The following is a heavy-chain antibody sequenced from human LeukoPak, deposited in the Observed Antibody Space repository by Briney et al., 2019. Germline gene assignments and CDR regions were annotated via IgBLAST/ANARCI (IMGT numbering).Heavy chain of an antibody. J-gene: IGHJ4*02. CDR2: FDPEDGET. Sequence: ASVKVSCTVSGYTLTELSMHWVRQAPGQGLEWMGGFDPEDGETIYAQKFQDRVTMTEDTSTDTAYMELSSLRSEDTAVYYCATYRKWLRSVLGRFDYWGQGTLVTVSS. V-gene: IGHV1-24*01. CDR3: ATYRKWLRSVLGRFDY. CDR1: GYTLTELS. D-gene: IGHD5-12*01.